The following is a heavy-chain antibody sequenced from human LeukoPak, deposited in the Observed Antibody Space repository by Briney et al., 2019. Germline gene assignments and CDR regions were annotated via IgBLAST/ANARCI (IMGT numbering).Heavy chain of an antibody. CDR2: IDNNGVET. CDR3: ARDRPHNWFDP. J-gene: IGHJ5*02. Sequence: GGSLRLSCVASGFTFNKYWMHWVRQIPGEGLVWVSRIDNNGVETVYADSVKGRFTISRDNAKNTSYLQMNSLRVEDTAIYYCARDRPHNWFDPWGQGTLVTVSS. CDR1: GFTFNKYW. V-gene: IGHV3-74*01.